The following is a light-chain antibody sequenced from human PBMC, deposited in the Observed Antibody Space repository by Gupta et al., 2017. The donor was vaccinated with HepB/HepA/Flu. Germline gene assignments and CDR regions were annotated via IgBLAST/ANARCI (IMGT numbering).Light chain of an antibody. CDR1: QSVLLFSDNKNY. V-gene: IGKV4-1*01. CDR2: WAS. Sequence: DIVMTQSPDSLAVSLGERATINCKSSQSVLLFSDNKNYLGWYQQKVGQPPKLLLHWASTREPGVPDRFSGSGSGTDFTLTINGLQAEDAAVYYCHQYYSRPFNFGPGTKVDVK. J-gene: IGKJ3*01. CDR3: HQYYSRPFN.